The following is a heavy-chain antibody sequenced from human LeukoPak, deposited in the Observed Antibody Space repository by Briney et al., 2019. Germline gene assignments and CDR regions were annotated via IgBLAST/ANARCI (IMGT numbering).Heavy chain of an antibody. Sequence: PGGSLRLSCAASGFTFSSYAMSWVRQAPGKGLEWVLAISGSGGSTYYADSVKGRFTISRDNSKNTLYLQMDSLRAEDTAVYYCAKDLTGTNWFDPWGQGTLVTVSS. J-gene: IGHJ5*02. D-gene: IGHD3-9*01. CDR1: GFTFSSYA. CDR3: AKDLTGTNWFDP. V-gene: IGHV3-23*01. CDR2: ISGSGGST.